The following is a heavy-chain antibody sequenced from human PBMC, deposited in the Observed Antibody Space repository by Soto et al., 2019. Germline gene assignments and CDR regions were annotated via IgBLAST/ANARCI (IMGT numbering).Heavy chain of an antibody. Sequence: SETLSLTCAVYGGSFSGYYWSWIRQPPGKGLEWIGEINHSGSTNYNPSLKSRVTISVDTSKNQFSLKLSSVTAADTAVYYCARVSGYSGYDLDPYHFDYWGQGTLVTVSS. V-gene: IGHV4-34*01. CDR1: GGSFSGYY. CDR3: ARVSGYSGYDLDPYHFDY. CDR2: INHSGST. D-gene: IGHD5-12*01. J-gene: IGHJ4*02.